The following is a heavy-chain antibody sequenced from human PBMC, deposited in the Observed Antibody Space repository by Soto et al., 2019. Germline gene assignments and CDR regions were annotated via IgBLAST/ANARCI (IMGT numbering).Heavy chain of an antibody. D-gene: IGHD3-10*01. CDR2: IAYSGST. Sequence: SETLCLTWTVSSGYISSYAGSWIRQHQGKGLEWIGYIAYSGSTDFNPSLESRVTLSVDTSKAQFSLKLSSVTAADSAVYYCARHARSNYNAFDIWGQGTLVTGSS. V-gene: IGHV4-59*08. CDR3: ARHARSNYNAFDI. CDR1: SGYISSYA. J-gene: IGHJ3*02.